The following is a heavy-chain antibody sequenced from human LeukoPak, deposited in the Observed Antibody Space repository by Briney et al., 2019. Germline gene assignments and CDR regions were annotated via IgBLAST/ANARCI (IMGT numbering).Heavy chain of an antibody. CDR1: GGSISSYY. CDR3: AREITMVRGVPDAFDI. D-gene: IGHD3-10*01. CDR2: IYYSGST. Sequence: PSGTLSLTCTVSGGSISSYYWSWIRQPPGKGLEWIGYIYYSGSTNYNPSLKSRVTISVDTSKNQFSLKLSSVTAADTAVYYCAREITMVRGVPDAFDIWGQGTMVTVSS. J-gene: IGHJ3*02. V-gene: IGHV4-59*01.